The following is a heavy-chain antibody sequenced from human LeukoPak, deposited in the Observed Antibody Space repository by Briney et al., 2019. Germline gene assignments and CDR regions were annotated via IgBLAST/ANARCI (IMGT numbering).Heavy chain of an antibody. V-gene: IGHV1-18*01. CDR3: ARDLKRLTSGWITAAAGDY. CDR1: GYTFTSYG. Sequence: GASVKVSCKASGYTFTSYGISWVRQAPGQGLEWMGWISVYNGNTNYAQKLQGRVTMTTDTSTSTAYMELRSLRSDDTAVYYCARDLKRLTSGWITAAAGDYWGQGTLVTVSS. J-gene: IGHJ4*02. D-gene: IGHD6-19*01. CDR2: ISVYNGNT.